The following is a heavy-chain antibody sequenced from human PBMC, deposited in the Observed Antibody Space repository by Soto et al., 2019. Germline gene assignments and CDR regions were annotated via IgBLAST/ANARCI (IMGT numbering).Heavy chain of an antibody. V-gene: IGHV3-9*01. D-gene: IGHD3-10*01. J-gene: IGHJ4*02. Sequence: EVQLVESGGGWVQPGRSLRLSCAASGFTFDVYAMHWVRQAPGKGLEWVSGINYNSGSVGYADSVKGRFTISRDNAKNSLHLENNRLGGGEPGRLLCAKNNPLGGWVILVGEYLGPGTLVTVSP. CDR3: AKNNPLGGWVILVGEY. CDR1: GFTFDVYA. CDR2: INYNSGSV.